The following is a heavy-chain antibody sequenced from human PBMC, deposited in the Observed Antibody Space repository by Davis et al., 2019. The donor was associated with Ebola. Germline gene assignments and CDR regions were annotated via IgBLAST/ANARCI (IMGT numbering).Heavy chain of an antibody. D-gene: IGHD3-10*01. V-gene: IGHV3-30*03. CDR1: GFTFSSYG. Sequence: PGGSLRLSCAASGFTFSSYGMHWVRQAPGKGLEWVAVISYDGSNKYYADSVKGRFTISRDNSKNTLYPQMNSLRAEDTAVYYCARDFGGFGELFLYYYGMDVWGQGTTVTVSS. CDR2: ISYDGSNK. CDR3: ARDFGGFGELFLYYYGMDV. J-gene: IGHJ6*02.